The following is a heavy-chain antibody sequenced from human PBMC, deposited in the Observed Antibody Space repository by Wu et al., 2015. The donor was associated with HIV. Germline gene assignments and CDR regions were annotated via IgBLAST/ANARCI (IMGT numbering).Heavy chain of an antibody. D-gene: IGHD2-15*01. CDR3: ASRKVAANTDYYYDMDV. CDR1: GGTFRNYV. Sequence: QVQLAQSGAEVKKPGSSVKVSCKASGGTFRNYVINWVRQAPGQGLEWMGGIISIFGTTNYAQKFQGRVTITTDESTRTAYMELSSLRPEDTAVYYCASRKVAANTDYYYDMDVWGQGTTVTVSS. CDR2: IISIFGTT. J-gene: IGHJ6*02. V-gene: IGHV1-69*05.